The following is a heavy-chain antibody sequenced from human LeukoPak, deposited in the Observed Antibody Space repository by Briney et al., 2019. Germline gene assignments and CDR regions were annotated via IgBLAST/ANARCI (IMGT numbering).Heavy chain of an antibody. CDR1: RGSISSYY. Sequence: SETLSLTCTVSRGSISSYYWSWIRQPPGKGLEWIGYIYYSGSTNYNPSLKGRVTISVDTSKNQFSLKLRSVTAADTAVYYCARSPLRYFEWFPDRGAFDIWGQGTMVTVSS. D-gene: IGHD3-9*01. J-gene: IGHJ3*02. V-gene: IGHV4-59*01. CDR3: ARSPLRYFEWFPDRGAFDI. CDR2: IYYSGST.